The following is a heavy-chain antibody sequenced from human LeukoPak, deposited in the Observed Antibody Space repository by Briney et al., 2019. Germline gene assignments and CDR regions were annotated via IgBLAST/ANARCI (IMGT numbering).Heavy chain of an antibody. J-gene: IGHJ4*02. D-gene: IGHD2-15*01. CDR1: GFTVSRNY. V-gene: IGHV3-53*01. CDR2: IYSVGST. Sequence: GGSLRLSCAASGFTVSRNYMSWVRQAPGKGLEWVSVIYSVGSTYYSDSVKGRFTISIDNSKNTLYLQMNSLRAEDTAVYYCASGIGYCSGGSCYSFDHWGQGTLVTVSS. CDR3: ASGIGYCSGGSCYSFDH.